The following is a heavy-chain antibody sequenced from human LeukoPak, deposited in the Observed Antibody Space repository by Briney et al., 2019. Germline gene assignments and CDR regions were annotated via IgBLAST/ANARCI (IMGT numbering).Heavy chain of an antibody. D-gene: IGHD5-18*01. J-gene: IGHJ3*02. CDR2: ISTSSSYI. V-gene: IGHV3-21*01. CDR1: GFTFSSYA. Sequence: GGSLRLSCAGSGFTFSSYAMSWVRQAPGKGLEWVSSISTSSSYIYYADSVKGRFTISRDNAKNSLYLQMNSQRAEDTAVYYCARDKVNTGLDAFDIWGQGTMVTVSS. CDR3: ARDKVNTGLDAFDI.